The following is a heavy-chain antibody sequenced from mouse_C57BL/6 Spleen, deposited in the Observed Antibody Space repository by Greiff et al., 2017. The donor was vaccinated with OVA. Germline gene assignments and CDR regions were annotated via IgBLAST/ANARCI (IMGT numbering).Heavy chain of an antibody. Sequence: VQLQESGAELVKPGASVKISCKASGYAFSSYWLNWVKQRPGKGLEWIGQIYPGDGDPNYNGKFKGKSTLTADNSSSTAYMQLSSLTSEDSAVYFCARGGNYGNYGDYWGQGTTLTVSS. V-gene: IGHV1-80*01. CDR1: GYAFSSYW. CDR2: IYPGDGDP. D-gene: IGHD2-1*01. J-gene: IGHJ2*01. CDR3: ARGGNYGNYGDY.